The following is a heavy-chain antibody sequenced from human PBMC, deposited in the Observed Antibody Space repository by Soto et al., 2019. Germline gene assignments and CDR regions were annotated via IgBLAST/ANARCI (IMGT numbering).Heavy chain of an antibody. V-gene: IGHV3-23*01. CDR2: ISDSGVST. Sequence: PGGSLRLSCTASGFTFAGHAISWVRQAPGKGLEWVSSISDSGVSTYYADSVKGRFTISRDNSKNTLYLQMYSLRAEDTAVYYCAKAPYSGRYYFDYWGQGTLVTVSS. CDR3: AKAPYSGRYYFDY. CDR1: GFTFAGHA. J-gene: IGHJ4*02. D-gene: IGHD1-26*01.